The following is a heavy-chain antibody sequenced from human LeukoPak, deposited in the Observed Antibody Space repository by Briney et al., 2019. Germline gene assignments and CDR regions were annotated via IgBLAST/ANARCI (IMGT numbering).Heavy chain of an antibody. D-gene: IGHD3-10*01. V-gene: IGHV4-59*05. CDR2: IYYSGST. CDR3: ANPGSGRAY. J-gene: IGHJ4*02. Sequence: PSETLSLTCTVYGASFSGYYWSWIRQPPGKGLEWIGSIYYSGSTYYNPSLKSRVTISVDTSKNQFSLKLSSVTAADTAVYYCANPGSGRAYWGQGTLVTVSS. CDR1: GASFSGYY.